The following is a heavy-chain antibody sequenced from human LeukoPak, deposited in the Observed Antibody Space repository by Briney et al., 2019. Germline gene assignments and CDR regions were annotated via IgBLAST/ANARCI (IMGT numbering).Heavy chain of an antibody. V-gene: IGHV1-8*03. D-gene: IGHD2-2*02. J-gene: IGHJ3*02. CDR2: MNPNSGNT. CDR3: ARYCSTSCYMGDDAFDI. Sequence: GASVKVSCKASGYTFTSYDINWVRQATGQGLEWMGWMNPNSGNTGYAQKFQGRVTITRNTSISTAYMELSSLRSEDTAVYYCARYCSTSCYMGDDAFDIWGQGTMVTVSS. CDR1: GYTFTSYD.